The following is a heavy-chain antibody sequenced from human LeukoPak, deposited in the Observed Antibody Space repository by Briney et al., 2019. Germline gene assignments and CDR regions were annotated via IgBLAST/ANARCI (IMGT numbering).Heavy chain of an antibody. J-gene: IGHJ4*02. D-gene: IGHD6-13*01. CDR2: IYTSGST. V-gene: IGHV4-4*07. Sequence: SETPSLTCTVSGGSISSYYWSWIRQPAGKGLEWIGRIYTSGSTNYNPSLKSRVTMSVDTSKNQFSLKLSSVTAADTAVYYCAREPPISSSWYPLDYWGQGTLVTVSS. CDR3: AREPPISSSWYPLDY. CDR1: GGSISSYY.